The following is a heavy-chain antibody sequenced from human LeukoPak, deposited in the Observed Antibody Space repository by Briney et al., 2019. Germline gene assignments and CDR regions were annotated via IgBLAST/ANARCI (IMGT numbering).Heavy chain of an antibody. CDR1: GFTVSSNY. V-gene: IGHV3-53*01. J-gene: IGHJ4*02. D-gene: IGHD2-21*01. Sequence: PGGSLRLSCAASGFTVSSNYMSWVRQAPGKGLEWVSVIYSGGSTYYADSVKGRFTISRDNSKNTLYLQMNSLRAEDTAMYYCARVNGGNLLDYWGQGTLVTVSS. CDR3: ARVNGGNLLDY. CDR2: IYSGGST.